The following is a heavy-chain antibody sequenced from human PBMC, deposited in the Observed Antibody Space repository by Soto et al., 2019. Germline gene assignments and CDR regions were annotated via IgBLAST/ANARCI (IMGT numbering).Heavy chain of an antibody. D-gene: IGHD3-22*01. J-gene: IGHJ6*02. Sequence: GESLKISCKGSGYSFTSYWISWVRQMPGKGLEWMGRIDPSDSYTNYSPSFQGHVTISADKSISTAYLQWSSLKASDTAMYYFARPQDDSSGYYYYGMDVWGQGTTVTVSS. CDR1: GYSFTSYW. CDR2: IDPSDSYT. V-gene: IGHV5-10-1*01. CDR3: ARPQDDSSGYYYYGMDV.